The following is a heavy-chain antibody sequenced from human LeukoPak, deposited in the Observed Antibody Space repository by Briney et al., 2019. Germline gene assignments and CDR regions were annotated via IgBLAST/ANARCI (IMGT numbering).Heavy chain of an antibody. Sequence: GGSLRLSCEASGFNFNTYWLSWVRQAPGKGLEWVSAISGSGGSTYYADSVKGRFTISRDNSKNTLYLQMNSLRAEDTAVYYCAKVGGYSGYSSYFDYWGQGTLVTVSS. V-gene: IGHV3-23*01. J-gene: IGHJ4*02. CDR2: ISGSGGST. CDR3: AKVGGYSGYSSYFDY. CDR1: GFNFNTYW. D-gene: IGHD5-12*01.